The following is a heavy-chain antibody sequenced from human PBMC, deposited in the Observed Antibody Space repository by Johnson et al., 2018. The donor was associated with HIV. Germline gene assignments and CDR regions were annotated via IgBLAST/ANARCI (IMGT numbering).Heavy chain of an antibody. CDR3: AKDPIKRQLVRDDAFDI. Sequence: VQLVESGGGLVQPGGSLRLSCAASGFTFSSYDMHWVRQTTGKGLEWVSAIGSAGDTYYPGSVKGRFTISRDNSKSTLYLQMNSLRTEDTAVYYCAKDPIKRQLVRDDAFDIWGQGTMVTVSS. CDR2: IGSAGDT. D-gene: IGHD6-13*01. J-gene: IGHJ3*02. V-gene: IGHV3-13*01. CDR1: GFTFSSYD.